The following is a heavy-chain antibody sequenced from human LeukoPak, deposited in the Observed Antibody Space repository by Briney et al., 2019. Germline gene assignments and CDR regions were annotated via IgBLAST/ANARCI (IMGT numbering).Heavy chain of an antibody. CDR2: IYTSGST. CDR3: RGGSYVGGYDY. Sequence: SKTLSLTCTVSGGSISSYYWSWIRQPAGKGLEWIGRIYTSGSTNYNPSLKSRVTMSVDTSKNQFSLKLSSVTAADTAVYYCRGGSYVGGYDYWGQGTLVTVSS. D-gene: IGHD1-26*01. V-gene: IGHV4-4*07. J-gene: IGHJ4*02. CDR1: GGSISSYY.